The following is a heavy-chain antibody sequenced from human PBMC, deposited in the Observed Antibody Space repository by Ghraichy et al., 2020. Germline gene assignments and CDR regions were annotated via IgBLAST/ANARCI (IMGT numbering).Heavy chain of an antibody. V-gene: IGHV3-21*01. CDR1: GFTFSSYS. CDR2: ISSSSSYI. Sequence: GGSLRLSCAASGFTFSSYSMNWVRQAPGKGLEWVSSISSSSSYIYYADSVKGRFTISRDNAKNSLYLQMNSLRAEDTAVYYCARYDSSFGNYYYGMDVWGQGTTVTVSS. J-gene: IGHJ6*02. CDR3: ARYDSSFGNYYYGMDV. D-gene: IGHD6-6*01.